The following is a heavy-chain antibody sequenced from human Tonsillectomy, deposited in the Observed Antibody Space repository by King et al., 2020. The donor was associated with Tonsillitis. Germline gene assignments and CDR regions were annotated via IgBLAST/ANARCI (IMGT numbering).Heavy chain of an antibody. V-gene: IGHV4-4*02. D-gene: IGHD1-26*01. Sequence: HVQLQESGPGLVKPSGTLSLSCAVSGASFCTTNWWSWVRQPPGKGLEWIAEIYAAGTTHSNYNPSLQSRVTISIDNSKTHFSLKLTSVTAADSAMYYCACHVGYSQGHWGLGTPVTVS. CDR3: ACHVGYSQGH. J-gene: IGHJ1*01. CDR1: GASFCTTNW. CDR2: IYAAGTTHS.